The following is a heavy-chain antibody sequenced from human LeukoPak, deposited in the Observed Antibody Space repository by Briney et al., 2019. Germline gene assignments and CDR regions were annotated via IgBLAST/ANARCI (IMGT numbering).Heavy chain of an antibody. Sequence: PSETLSLTCTVSGVSISGYYWSWIRQPPGKGLEWIGYIYYSGSTNYNPSLKSRVTISVDTSKNQFSLKLRSVTAADTAVYYCARDRYNYDSSGSRWFDPWGQGTLVTVSS. D-gene: IGHD3-22*01. CDR1: GVSISGYY. CDR3: ARDRYNYDSSGSRWFDP. CDR2: IYYSGST. V-gene: IGHV4-59*01. J-gene: IGHJ5*02.